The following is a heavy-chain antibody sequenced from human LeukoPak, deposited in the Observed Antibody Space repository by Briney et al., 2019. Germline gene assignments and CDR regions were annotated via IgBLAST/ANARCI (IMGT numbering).Heavy chain of an antibody. CDR1: GGSISSGGYY. J-gene: IGHJ6*03. Sequence: SETLSLTCTVSGGSISSGGYYWSWIRQPPGKGLEWIGYIYHSGSTYYNPSLKSRVTISVDRSKNQFSLKLSSVTAADTAVYYCARSRGFPYYMDVWGKGTTVTDSS. CDR3: ARSRGFPYYMDV. CDR2: IYHSGST. V-gene: IGHV4-30-2*01. D-gene: IGHD3-10*01.